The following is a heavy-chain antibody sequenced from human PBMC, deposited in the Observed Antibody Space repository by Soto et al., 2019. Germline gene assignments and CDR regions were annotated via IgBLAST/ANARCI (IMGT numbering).Heavy chain of an antibody. V-gene: IGHV4-4*02. CDR3: ATMKKPRGYYDGLNV. Sequence: SETLSLTCAVSGDSVRSSNWWTWVRQSPGKVLDWIGEIYHLGGTNYNPSLKSRVTISVDMAKNQVSLKLSSVTAADTAVYYCATMKKPRGYYDGLNVWGQGTTVTVS. D-gene: IGHD3-22*01. CDR1: GDSVRSSNW. CDR2: IYHLGGT. J-gene: IGHJ6*02.